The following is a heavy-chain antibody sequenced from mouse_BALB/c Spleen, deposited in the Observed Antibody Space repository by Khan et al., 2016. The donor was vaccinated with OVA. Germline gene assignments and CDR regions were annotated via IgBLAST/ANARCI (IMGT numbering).Heavy chain of an antibody. CDR2: ITPNNGGT. Sequence: VRLQQSGPELVKPGASVKIPCKASGYAFTDYNMDWVKQSHGKSLEWIGDITPNNGGTISNQNFKGKATLTVDKSSNTAYMELRSLTSADTAVDYCARGGVGSPFAYWGQGTLVTVS. CDR3: ARGGVGSPFAY. CDR1: GYAFTDYN. V-gene: IGHV1-18*01. D-gene: IGHD1-1*01. J-gene: IGHJ3*01.